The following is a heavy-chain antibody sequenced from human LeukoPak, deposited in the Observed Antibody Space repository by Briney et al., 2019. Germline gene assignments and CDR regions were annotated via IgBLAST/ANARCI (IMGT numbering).Heavy chain of an antibody. CDR3: ARDDYGETFDY. J-gene: IGHJ4*02. CDR1: GYTFTTYA. V-gene: IGHV7-4-1*02. Sequence: ASVKVSCKASGYTFTTYAMNWVRQAPGQGLEWMGWINTNTGNPTSAQGFTGRFVFSLDTSVSTAYLQISSLKAEDTAVYYCARDDYGETFDYWGQGTLVTVSS. D-gene: IGHD4-17*01. CDR2: INTNTGNP.